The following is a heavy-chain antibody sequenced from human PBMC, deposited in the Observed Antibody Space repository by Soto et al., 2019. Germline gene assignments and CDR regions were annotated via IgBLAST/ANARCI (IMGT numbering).Heavy chain of an antibody. D-gene: IGHD2-2*01. V-gene: IGHV1-18*01. Sequence: ASVKVSCKASGYTFTSYGISWVRQAPGQGLEWMGWISAYNGNTNYAQKLQGRVTMTTDTSTSTAYMELRSLRSDDTAVYYCARVGVVVPAAIWFDPWGQGTLVTVSS. J-gene: IGHJ5*02. CDR2: ISAYNGNT. CDR1: GYTFTSYG. CDR3: ARVGVVVPAAIWFDP.